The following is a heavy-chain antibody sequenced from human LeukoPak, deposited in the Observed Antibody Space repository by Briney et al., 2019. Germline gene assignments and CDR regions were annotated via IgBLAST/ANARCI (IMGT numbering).Heavy chain of an antibody. CDR2: MYYSGSA. J-gene: IGHJ6*03. CDR1: GGSITDYY. CDR3: ASSTYYDFWSAQHYYYMDV. D-gene: IGHD3-3*01. V-gene: IGHV4-59*01. Sequence: SETLSLTCTVSGGSITDYYWSWIRHSSGKGLEWIGYMYYSGSAYYSPSLKTRVTISVDTSKNQFSLKLSSVTAADTAVYYCASSTYYDFWSAQHYYYMDVWGKGTTVTVSS.